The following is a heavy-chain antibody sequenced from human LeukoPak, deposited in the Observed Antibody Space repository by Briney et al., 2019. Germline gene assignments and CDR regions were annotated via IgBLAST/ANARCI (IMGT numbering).Heavy chain of an antibody. CDR2: INPNSGGT. CDR3: ARGPTRHYSNVGY. D-gene: IGHD4-11*01. J-gene: IGHJ4*02. CDR1: GYTFTGHY. V-gene: IGHV1-2*02. Sequence: ASVKVSCKASGYTFTGHYMHWVRQAPGQGLEWMGWINPNSGGTNYAQKFQGRVTMTRDTSISTAYMELSRLRSDDTAVYYCARGPTRHYSNVGYWGQGTLVTVSS.